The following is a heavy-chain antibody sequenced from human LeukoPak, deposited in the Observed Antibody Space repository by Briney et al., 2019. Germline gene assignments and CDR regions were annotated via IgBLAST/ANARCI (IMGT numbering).Heavy chain of an antibody. CDR1: GYLFTNYW. D-gene: IGHD2-2*01. V-gene: IGHV5-51*01. CDR3: ARLGAIVVVPDAMPDWYCDL. J-gene: IGHJ2*01. Sequence: GESLKISCKGSGYLFTNYWIGWVRQMPGKGLEWMRIIYPGDSDTIYCPSFQGQVTISADKSITTASLQWSSLKASDTAMYSCARLGAIVVVPDAMPDWYCDLWGRGTLVTVSS. CDR2: IYPGDSDT.